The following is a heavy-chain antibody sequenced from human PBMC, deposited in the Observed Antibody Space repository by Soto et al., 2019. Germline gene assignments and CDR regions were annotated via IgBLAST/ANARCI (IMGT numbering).Heavy chain of an antibody. J-gene: IGHJ5*02. CDR2: MNPNSGNT. Sequence: ASVKVSCKASGYTFTSYDINWVRQATGQGLEWMGWMNPNSGNTGYAQKFQGRVTMTRNTSISTAYMELSSLRSEDTAVYYCARSGRGYDFWSGYYPNWFYPWGKGTLVTVSS. V-gene: IGHV1-8*01. CDR3: ARSGRGYDFWSGYYPNWFYP. D-gene: IGHD3-3*01. CDR1: GYTFTSYD.